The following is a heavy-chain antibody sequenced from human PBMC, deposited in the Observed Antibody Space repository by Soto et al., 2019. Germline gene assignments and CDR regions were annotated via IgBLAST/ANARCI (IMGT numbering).Heavy chain of an antibody. Sequence: GGSLRLSCPASTFTFSTYAMHWVRQAPGKGLEWVAVISYDGNNKYYADSVKGRFTLSRDNSKNMVYLQMNSLRTEDTAMYYCAREGPYRSTFDYWGQGTLVTVSS. J-gene: IGHJ4*02. CDR3: AREGPYRSTFDY. CDR2: ISYDGNNK. V-gene: IGHV3-30-3*01. CDR1: TFTFSTYA. D-gene: IGHD5-18*01.